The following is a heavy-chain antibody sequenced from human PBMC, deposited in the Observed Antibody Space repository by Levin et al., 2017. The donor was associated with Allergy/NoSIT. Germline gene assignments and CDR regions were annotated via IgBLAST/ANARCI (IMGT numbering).Heavy chain of an antibody. CDR3: ARELERRPRDQSFYYSYGMDV. CDR1: GFTFSDYY. J-gene: IGHJ6*02. CDR2: ISSSGSTI. Sequence: GESLKISCAASGFTFSDYYMSWIRQAPGKGLEWVSYISSSGSTIYYADSVKGRFTISRDNAKNSLYLQMNSLRAEDTAVYYCARELERRPRDQSFYYSYGMDVWGQGTTVTVSS. D-gene: IGHD1-1*01. V-gene: IGHV3-11*01.